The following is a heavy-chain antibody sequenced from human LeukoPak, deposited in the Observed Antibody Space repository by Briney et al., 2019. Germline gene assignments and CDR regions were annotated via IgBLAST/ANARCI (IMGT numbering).Heavy chain of an antibody. Sequence: PSQTLSLTCTVPGGSISSVGYYWSWIRQPPGKGLEWIGYIYHSESTYYNPSLKSRVTISVDRSKNQFSLKLSSVTAADTAVYYCARLVPPGYGGKPLDYWGQGTLVTVSS. D-gene: IGHD4-23*01. CDR1: GGSISSVGYY. CDR2: IYHSEST. J-gene: IGHJ4*02. V-gene: IGHV4-30-2*01. CDR3: ARLVPPGYGGKPLDY.